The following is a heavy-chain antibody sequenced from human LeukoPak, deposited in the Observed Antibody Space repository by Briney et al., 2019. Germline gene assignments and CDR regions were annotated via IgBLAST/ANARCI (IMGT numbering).Heavy chain of an antibody. V-gene: IGHV3-21*01. Sequence: GGSLRLSCAASGFTFSSYSMNWVRQAPGKGLEWVSSISSSSSYIYYADSVKGRFTISRDNAKNSLYLQMNSLRAEDTAVYYCARDGGYCSSTSCYLRYYYYYGMDVWGQGTTVTVSS. CDR1: GFTFSSYS. CDR3: ARDGGYCSSTSCYLRYYYYYGMDV. J-gene: IGHJ6*02. CDR2: ISSSSSYI. D-gene: IGHD2-2*01.